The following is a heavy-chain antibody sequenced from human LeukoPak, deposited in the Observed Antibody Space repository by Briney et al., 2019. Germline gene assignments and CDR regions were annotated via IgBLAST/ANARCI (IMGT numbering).Heavy chain of an antibody. CDR2: IYTSGST. V-gene: IGHV4-4*07. D-gene: IGHD1-26*01. Sequence: SETLSLTCTVSGGSISSYYWSWIRRPAGKGLEWIGRIYTSGSTNYNPSLKSRVTISVDTSKNQFSLELSSVTATDTAVYFCATNRAGTYDRPFDIWGQGTMVTVSS. CDR1: GGSISSYY. CDR3: ATNRAGTYDRPFDI. J-gene: IGHJ3*02.